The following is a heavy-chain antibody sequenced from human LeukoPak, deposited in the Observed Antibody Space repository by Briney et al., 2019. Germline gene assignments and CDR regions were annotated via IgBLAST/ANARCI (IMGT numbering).Heavy chain of an antibody. CDR1: GFTFSSYE. CDR3: AVLGITMIGGV. CDR2: ISSSGSTI. D-gene: IGHD3-10*02. V-gene: IGHV3-48*03. J-gene: IGHJ6*04. Sequence: GGSLRLSCAASGFTFSSYEMNWVRKAPGKGLEWVSYISSSGSTIYYADSVKGRFTISRDNAKNSLYLQMNSLRAEDTAVYYCAVLGITMIGGVWGKGTMVTISS.